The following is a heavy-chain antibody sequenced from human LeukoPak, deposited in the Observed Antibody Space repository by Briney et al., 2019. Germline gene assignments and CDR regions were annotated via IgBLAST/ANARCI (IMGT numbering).Heavy chain of an antibody. J-gene: IGHJ4*02. V-gene: IGHV4-4*02. CDR1: GASISSPNW. Sequence: KPSETLSLTCAVSGASISSPNWWSWVRPPPGKGLEWIGEIYHSGSTNYNPSLQSRVTISVDTSKNQVSLKLSSVTAADTAVYYCARAWDPAYSGSYYSLFFDNWGQGTLVTVSS. CDR2: IYHSGST. CDR3: ARAWDPAYSGSYYSLFFDN. D-gene: IGHD1-26*01.